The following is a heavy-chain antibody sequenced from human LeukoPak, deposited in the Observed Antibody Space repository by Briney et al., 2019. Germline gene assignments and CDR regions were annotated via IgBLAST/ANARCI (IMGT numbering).Heavy chain of an antibody. V-gene: IGHV4-38-2*01. D-gene: IGHD6-13*01. CDR2: IYHSGST. Sequence: SETLSLTCAVSGYSISSGYYWGWIRQPPGKGLEWIGSIYHSGSTYYNPSLKSRVTISVDTSKNQFSLKLSSVTAADTAVYYCARQTPGYSSSWYGYYFDYWGQGTLVTVSS. CDR1: GYSISSGYY. J-gene: IGHJ4*02. CDR3: ARQTPGYSSSWYGYYFDY.